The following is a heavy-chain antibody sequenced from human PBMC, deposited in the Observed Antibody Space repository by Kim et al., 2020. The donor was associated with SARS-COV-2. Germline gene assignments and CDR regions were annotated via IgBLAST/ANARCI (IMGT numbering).Heavy chain of an antibody. J-gene: IGHJ4*02. CDR2: ISGRGNST. CDR1: RFSFSSFA. V-gene: IGHV3-23*01. D-gene: IGHD6-13*01. CDR3: AKDGRYTTSWRHFDS. Sequence: GGSLRLSCAASRFSFSSFAMSWVRQAPGKGLEWVSAISGRGNSTNYADSVKGRFTISRDNSKSTLYLQMSSLWAEDTAGYYCAKDGRYTTSWRHFDSWGQGTLVTVSS.